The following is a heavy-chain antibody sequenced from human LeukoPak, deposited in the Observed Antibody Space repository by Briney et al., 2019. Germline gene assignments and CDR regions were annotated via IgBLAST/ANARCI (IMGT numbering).Heavy chain of an antibody. CDR1: GGSISSYY. D-gene: IGHD5-18*01. V-gene: IGHV4-59*01. CDR3: ARSRQIQLWLEFDY. J-gene: IGHJ4*02. CDR2: IYYSGST. Sequence: SETLSPTCTVSGGSISSYYWSWIRQPPGKGLEWIGYIYYSGSTNYNSSLKSRVTISVDTSKNQFSLKLSSVTAADTAVYYCARSRQIQLWLEFDYWGQGTLVTVSS.